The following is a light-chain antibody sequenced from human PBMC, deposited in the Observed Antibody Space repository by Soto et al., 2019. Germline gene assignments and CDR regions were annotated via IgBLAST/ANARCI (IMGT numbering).Light chain of an antibody. J-gene: IGKJ4*01. CDR1: QSVFYSSKSKNY. Sequence: DIVMTQSTDSLALSLGERATINCKSSQSVFYSSKSKNYLAWYQQKPGQPPKLLIYWTSIRDSGVPDRFSGSGSGTDFTLTISSLQAEDVAVYYCQQFHSTPFTFGGGTKVEIK. V-gene: IGKV4-1*01. CDR2: WTS. CDR3: QQFHSTPFT.